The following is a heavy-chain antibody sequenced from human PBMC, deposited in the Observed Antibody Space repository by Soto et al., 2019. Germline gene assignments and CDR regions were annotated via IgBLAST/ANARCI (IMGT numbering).Heavy chain of an antibody. J-gene: IGHJ4*02. CDR3: AREVVVGAHIDY. CDR1: GGSISSGGYY. CDR2: IYYSGST. V-gene: IGHV4-31*03. Sequence: SETLSLTCTVSGGSISSGGYYWSWIRQHPGKGLEWIGYIYYSGSTYYNPSLKSRVTISVDTSKNQFSLKLSSVTAADTAVYYCAREVVVGAHIDYWGQGTLDIVSS. D-gene: IGHD1-26*01.